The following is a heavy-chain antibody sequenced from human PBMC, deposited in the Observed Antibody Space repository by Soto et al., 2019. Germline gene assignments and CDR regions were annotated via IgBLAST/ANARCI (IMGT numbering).Heavy chain of an antibody. CDR3: ATRNAPKEPSPIRQKPPWSAP. CDR1: GYNFASYW. V-gene: IGHV5-51*01. J-gene: IGHJ5*02. Sequence: GESLKISCQGSGYNFASYWIGWVRQVPGKGLEWVGIIYPGDSETLYSPSFQGQVTISADKSISTASLQWSSLQASDTAIYYCATRNAPKEPSPIRQKPPWSAPWGKGTLVPVSP. D-gene: IGHD1-1*01. CDR2: IYPGDSET.